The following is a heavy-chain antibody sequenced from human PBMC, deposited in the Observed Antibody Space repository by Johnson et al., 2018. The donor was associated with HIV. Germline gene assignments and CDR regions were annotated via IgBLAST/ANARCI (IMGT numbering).Heavy chain of an antibody. V-gene: IGHV3-30*03. D-gene: IGHD2-2*01. CDR2: ISYDAGNK. CDR1: GFTFSSYG. CDR3: ATCRVPAAMFEAVDI. Sequence: QVQLMESGGGVVQPGRSLRLSCAASGFTFSSYGMHWVRQAPGKGLEWVAVISYDAGNKYYADSVKGRFTISRDNSKNTLYLQMNSLRPEDTAVYYCATCRVPAAMFEAVDIWGQGKMVTVSS. J-gene: IGHJ3*02.